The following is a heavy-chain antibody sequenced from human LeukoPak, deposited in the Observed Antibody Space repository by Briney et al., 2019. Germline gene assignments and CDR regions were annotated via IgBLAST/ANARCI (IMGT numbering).Heavy chain of an antibody. CDR2: IYFSGST. D-gene: IGHD3-22*01. CDR3: SRLTHSYYSDTSGYYPYYYMDV. J-gene: IGHJ6*03. V-gene: IGHV4-39*02. Sequence: PSETLSLTCTVSGGSVSSSTYYWGWLRQPPGKGLEWIGSIYFSGSTSYNPSLKSRVTISVDTSKNHFSLRLSSVTAADTAVYYCSRLTHSYYSDTSGYYPYYYMDVWGEGTTVAVSS. CDR1: GGSVSSSTYY.